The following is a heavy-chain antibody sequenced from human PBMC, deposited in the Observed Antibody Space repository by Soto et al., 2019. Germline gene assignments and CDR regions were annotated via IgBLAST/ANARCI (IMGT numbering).Heavy chain of an antibody. V-gene: IGHV4-39*02. CDR3: TRDLLTTVAPPFYYGMDV. J-gene: IGHJ6*02. D-gene: IGHD6-19*01. Sequence: SETLSLTCTVFGGSFSSSSHYWGWIRQPPGKGLEWLGTMFYFGSTYYNTSLESRVTISVDPSKNQFSLKLSSVTAADTAVYYCTRDLLTTVAPPFYYGMDVWGQGTTVTVSS. CDR2: MFYFGST. CDR1: GGSFSSSSHY.